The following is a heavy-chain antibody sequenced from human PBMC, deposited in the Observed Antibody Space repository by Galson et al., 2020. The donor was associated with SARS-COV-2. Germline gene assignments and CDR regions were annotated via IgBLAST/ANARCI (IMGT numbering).Heavy chain of an antibody. Sequence: GGSLRLSCAASGFTFSSYAMRWVRQAPGKGLEFVSAISGSGDSTYYADSVKGRFTISRDNSKNTLYLQMNSLRAEDTAVYYCAKGHTSGYPYYFDYWGQGTLVTVSS. D-gene: IGHD3-22*01. CDR2: ISGSGDST. CDR1: GFTFSSYA. J-gene: IGHJ4*02. CDR3: AKGHTSGYPYYFDY. V-gene: IGHV3-23*01.